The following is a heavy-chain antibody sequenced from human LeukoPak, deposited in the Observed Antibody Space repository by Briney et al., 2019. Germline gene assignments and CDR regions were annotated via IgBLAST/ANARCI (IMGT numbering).Heavy chain of an antibody. Sequence: ADTLSLTCTVSGGSISSYYWSWIRQPPGKGLEWIGYIYYSGSTHYIPSLKSRVTISVDTSKKQFSLKLSSVTAADTAVYYCARVGGSGSYLHWFDPWGQGTLVTVSS. V-gene: IGHV4-59*07. CDR2: IYYSGST. J-gene: IGHJ5*02. CDR3: ARVGGSGSYLHWFDP. D-gene: IGHD3-10*01. CDR1: GGSISSYY.